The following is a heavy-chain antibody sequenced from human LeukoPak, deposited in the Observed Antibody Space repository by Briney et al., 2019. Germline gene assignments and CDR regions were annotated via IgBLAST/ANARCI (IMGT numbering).Heavy chain of an antibody. D-gene: IGHD5-18*01. J-gene: IGHJ6*02. Sequence: ASVKVSCKAPGYTFTGYYMHWVRQAPGQGLEWMGWINPNSGGTNYAQKFQGRVTMTRDTSTSTVYMELSSLRSEDTAVYYCARKINTAMXPGYVYYGMDVWGQGTMVTVS. V-gene: IGHV1-2*02. CDR2: INPNSGGT. CDR1: GYTFTGYY. CDR3: ARKINTAMXPGYVYYGMDV.